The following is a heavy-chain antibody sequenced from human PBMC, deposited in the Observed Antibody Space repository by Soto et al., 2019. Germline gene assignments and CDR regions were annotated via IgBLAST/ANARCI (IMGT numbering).Heavy chain of an antibody. CDR1: GFTFSSYA. D-gene: IGHD6-13*01. V-gene: IGHV3-23*01. Sequence: EVQLLESGGGLVQPGGSLRLSCAASGFTFSSYAMRWVRQAPGKGLEWVSAISGSGGSTYYADSVKGRFTISRDNSRNALYLQMNSLRAEDTAVYYCARRGPGTYFDYWGQGTLVTVSS. CDR3: ARRGPGTYFDY. CDR2: ISGSGGST. J-gene: IGHJ4*02.